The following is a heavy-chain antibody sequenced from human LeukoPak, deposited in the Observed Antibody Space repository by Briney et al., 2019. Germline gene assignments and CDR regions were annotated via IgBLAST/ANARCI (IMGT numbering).Heavy chain of an antibody. V-gene: IGHV3-23*01. Sequence: PAGGSLRLSCAASGFTFSSYAMSWVRQAPGKGLEWVSAISGSGGSTYYADSVKGRFTIPRDNSKNTLYLQMNSLRAEDTAVYYCARRDIVVVPAAIPGCMDVWGQGTTVTVSS. CDR3: ARRDIVVVPAAIPGCMDV. J-gene: IGHJ6*02. CDR2: ISGSGGST. D-gene: IGHD2-2*02. CDR1: GFTFSSYA.